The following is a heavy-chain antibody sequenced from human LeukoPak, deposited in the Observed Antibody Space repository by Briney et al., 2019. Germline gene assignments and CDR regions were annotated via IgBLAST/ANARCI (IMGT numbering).Heavy chain of an antibody. CDR3: ARLPGATSNVDY. V-gene: IGHV4-59*08. J-gene: IGHJ4*02. Sequence: NSSETLSLTCTVSGGSISSYFWSWIRQPPGKGLEWIGYIYYSGSTNYNPSLKSRVTISVATSKNQFSLMLSSVTAADTAVYYCARLPGATSNVDYWGQGTLVTVSS. CDR1: GGSISSYF. D-gene: IGHD1-26*01. CDR2: IYYSGST.